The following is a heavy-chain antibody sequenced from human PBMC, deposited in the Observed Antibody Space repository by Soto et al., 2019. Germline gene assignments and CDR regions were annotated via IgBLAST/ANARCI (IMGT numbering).Heavy chain of an antibody. CDR1: GYTFSSYA. CDR3: ARDTGDGTFDF. D-gene: IGHD7-27*01. Sequence: VSVKVSCKASGYTFSSYAMHWVRQAPGQRLEWMGWINAGYGNTKSSQKFQDIVTISRDTSASTAYMELTSLRSEDTAVYYCARDTGDGTFDFWGQGTLVTVSS. V-gene: IGHV1-3*01. CDR2: INAGYGNT. J-gene: IGHJ4*02.